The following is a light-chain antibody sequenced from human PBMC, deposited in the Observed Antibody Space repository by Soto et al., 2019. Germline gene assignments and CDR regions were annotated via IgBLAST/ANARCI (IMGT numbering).Light chain of an antibody. CDR3: QHYNSYSEA. CDR2: KAS. V-gene: IGKV1-5*03. J-gene: IGKJ1*01. CDR1: QTISSW. Sequence: DIQMTQSPSTLSVSVGDRVTITCRASQTISSWLAWYQQKPGKAPKLLIYKASTLKSGVPSRFSGSGSGTEFTLPISSLKPDGFANYYCQHYNSYSEAFGQGTKVDIK.